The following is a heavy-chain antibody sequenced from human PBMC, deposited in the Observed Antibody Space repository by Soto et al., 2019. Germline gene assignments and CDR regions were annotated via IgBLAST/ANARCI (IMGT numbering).Heavy chain of an antibody. CDR1: GFTFSSYA. CDR3: AKITSVLLWFGELLDLSPDFDY. Sequence: PGGSLRLFCAASGFTFSSYAMSWVRQAPGKGLEWVSAISGSGGSTYYADSVKGRFTISRDNSKNTLYLQMNSLRAEDTAVYYRAKITSVLLWFGELLDLSPDFDYWGQGTLVTVSP. CDR2: ISGSGGST. V-gene: IGHV3-23*01. J-gene: IGHJ4*02. D-gene: IGHD3-10*01.